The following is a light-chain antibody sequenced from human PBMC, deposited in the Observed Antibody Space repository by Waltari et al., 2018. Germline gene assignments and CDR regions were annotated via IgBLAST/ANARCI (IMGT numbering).Light chain of an antibody. CDR3: QQYYTTIGT. V-gene: IGKV4-1*01. Sequence: ATINSKSSRTVLYKSHSKYYLAWYQQSPGQAPMLLIYSASTRASGVPHRFSGSGSGTDFTLTFNSLQAEDLAVYYGQQYYTTIGTFGPGTKVD. CDR1: RTVLYKSHSKYY. J-gene: IGKJ3*01. CDR2: SAS.